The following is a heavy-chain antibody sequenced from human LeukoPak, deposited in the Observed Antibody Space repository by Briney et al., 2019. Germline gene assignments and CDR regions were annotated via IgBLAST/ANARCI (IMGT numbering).Heavy chain of an antibody. V-gene: IGHV4-59*01. D-gene: IGHD2-2*01. Sequence: SETLSLTCTVSGGSISSYYWSWIRQPPGKGLEWIGYIYYSGSTNYNPSLKSRVTISVDTSKNQFSLKLSSVTAADTAVYYCAISRDCSSTSCTDYWGQGTLVTVSS. J-gene: IGHJ4*02. CDR1: GGSISSYY. CDR3: AISRDCSSTSCTDY. CDR2: IYYSGST.